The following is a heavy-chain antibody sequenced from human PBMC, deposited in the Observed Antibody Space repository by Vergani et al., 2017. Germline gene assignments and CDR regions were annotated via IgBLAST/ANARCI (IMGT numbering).Heavy chain of an antibody. V-gene: IGHV3-48*01. D-gene: IGHD3-3*01. CDR2: ISSSSSTI. CDR1: GFTFSSYS. CDR3: ARAIRFLAFIDAFDI. Sequence: EVQLVESGGGLVQPGGSLRLSCAASGFTFSSYSMNWVRQAPGKGLEWVSYISSSSSTIYYADSVKGRFTISRDNAKNSLYLQMNSLRAEDTAVYYCARAIRFLAFIDAFDIWGQGTMVTVSS. J-gene: IGHJ3*02.